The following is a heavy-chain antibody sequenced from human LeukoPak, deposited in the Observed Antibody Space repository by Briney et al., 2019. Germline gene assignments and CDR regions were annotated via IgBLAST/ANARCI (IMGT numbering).Heavy chain of an antibody. J-gene: IGHJ5*02. CDR1: GFTFSTYS. CDR3: ARNRLVGGFDP. D-gene: IGHD1-14*01. CDR2: FGTRSSSI. V-gene: IGHV3-21*01. Sequence: GGSLRLSCAASGFTFSTYSMNWVRQAPGKGLEWVSSFGTRSSSIYYADSVRGRFTISRDNAKNSLYLQMNSLKVEDTAVYYCARNRLVGGFDPWGQGTLVTVSS.